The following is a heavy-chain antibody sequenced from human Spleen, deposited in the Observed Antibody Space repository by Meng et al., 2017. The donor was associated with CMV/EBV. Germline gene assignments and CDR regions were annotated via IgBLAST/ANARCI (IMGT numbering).Heavy chain of an antibody. CDR1: VGSLTVYV. CDR2: INNFRTT. Sequence: LPSAVCVGSLTVYVWSRILQPPGKGLEWIGEINNFRTTIYTPSLKSRATLSMDTSKDQFSLKLDSVTAADTAVYYCARAGALRFWVLWGQGTLVTVSS. CDR3: ARAGALRFWVL. V-gene: IGHV4-34*01. J-gene: IGHJ4*02. D-gene: IGHD3-3*01.